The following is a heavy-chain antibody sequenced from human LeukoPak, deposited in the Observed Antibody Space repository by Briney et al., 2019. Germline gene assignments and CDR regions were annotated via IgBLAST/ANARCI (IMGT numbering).Heavy chain of an antibody. D-gene: IGHD3-3*01. Sequence: GGSLRLSCAASGFTFSSYTMSWVRQAPGKGLEWVSTITTSDGNTYYADSVKGRFTVSRDNSKNTLFLQMNSLRAEDTAVYYCARAQSVGRFLEWLLFSAFDYWGQGTLVTVSS. CDR2: ITTSDGNT. V-gene: IGHV3-23*01. CDR1: GFTFSSYT. CDR3: ARAQSVGRFLEWLLFSAFDY. J-gene: IGHJ4*02.